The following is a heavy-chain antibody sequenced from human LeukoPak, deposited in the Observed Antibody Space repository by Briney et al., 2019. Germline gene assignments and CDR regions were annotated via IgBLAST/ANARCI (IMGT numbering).Heavy chain of an antibody. CDR3: ARNVGEYYYYYMDV. CDR2: MNPNSGNT. V-gene: IGHV1-8*03. Sequence: ASVKVSCKASGGTFSSYAINWVRQATGQGLEWMGWMNPNSGNTGYAQKFQGRVTITRNTSISTAYMELSSLRSEDTAVYYCARNVGEYYYYYMDVWGKGTTVTVSS. D-gene: IGHD3-10*02. J-gene: IGHJ6*03. CDR1: GGTFSSYA.